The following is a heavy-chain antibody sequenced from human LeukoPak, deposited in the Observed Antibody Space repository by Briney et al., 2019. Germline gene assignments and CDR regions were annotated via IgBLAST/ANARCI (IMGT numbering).Heavy chain of an antibody. D-gene: IGHD3-22*01. J-gene: IGHJ3*02. CDR2: IRGDESRK. Sequence: GGSLGLSCAASGFSFSSYWMTWLRQAPGKGLEWVANIRGDESRKYYLDSVTGRFTISRDNAKNSLYLQMNSLRAEDTAVYYCARDANYHVSSDYYDAFDIWGQGTMVTVSS. CDR1: GFSFSSYW. CDR3: ARDANYHVSSDYYDAFDI. V-gene: IGHV3-7*01.